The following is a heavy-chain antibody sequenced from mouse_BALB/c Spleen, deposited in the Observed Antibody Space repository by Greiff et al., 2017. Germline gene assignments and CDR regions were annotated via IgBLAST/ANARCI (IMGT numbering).Heavy chain of an antibody. CDR1: GFTFSSYA. Sequence: EVKLMESGGGLVKPGGSLKLSCAASGFTFSSYAMSWVRQTPEKRLEWVASISSGGSTYYPDSVKGRFTISRDNARNILYLQMSSLRSEDTAMYYCARRDDYRAMDYWGQGTSVTVSS. J-gene: IGHJ4*01. V-gene: IGHV5-6-5*01. CDR2: ISSGGST. CDR3: ARRDDYRAMDY. D-gene: IGHD2-4*01.